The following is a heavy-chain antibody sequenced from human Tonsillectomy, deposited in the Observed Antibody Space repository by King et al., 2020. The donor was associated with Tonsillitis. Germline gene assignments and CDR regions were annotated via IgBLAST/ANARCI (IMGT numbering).Heavy chain of an antibody. Sequence: QLVQSGTEVKKPGASVRVSCKASGYTFTDYYMHWVRQAPGQGLEWMGWISPKSGATDYAQKFQGRVTMTRDTSTATAYMEISRLRSDDTALYFCARVGISLAFDIWGQGTMVTVSS. D-gene: IGHD2/OR15-2a*01. CDR1: GYTFTDYY. CDR3: ARVGISLAFDI. V-gene: IGHV1-2*02. CDR2: ISPKSGAT. J-gene: IGHJ3*02.